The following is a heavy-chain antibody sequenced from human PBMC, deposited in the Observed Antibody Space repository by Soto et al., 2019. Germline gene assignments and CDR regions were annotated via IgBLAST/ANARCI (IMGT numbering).Heavy chain of an antibody. Sequence: EVQLVESGGGLVQPGGSLRLSCAASGFTFSSYSMNWVRQAPGKGLEWVSYISSSSSNIYYADSVKGRFTISRDNAKNSLYLQMNSLRDEDTAVYYCARDSRLYYGDYEVDYWGQGTLVTVSS. V-gene: IGHV3-48*02. CDR1: GFTFSSYS. J-gene: IGHJ4*02. CDR3: ARDSRLYYGDYEVDY. D-gene: IGHD4-17*01. CDR2: ISSSSSNI.